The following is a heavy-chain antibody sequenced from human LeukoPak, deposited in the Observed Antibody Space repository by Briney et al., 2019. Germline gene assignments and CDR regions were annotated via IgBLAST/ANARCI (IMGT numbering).Heavy chain of an antibody. CDR1: GGSISSYY. CDR3: ARRPAGVPTEPNWFDP. V-gene: IGHV4-59*08. Sequence: SETLSLTCTVSGGSISSYYWSWIRQPPGKGLEWIGYIYYSGSTNYNPSLKSRVTISVDTSKNQFSLKLTSVTAADTAVYYCARRPAGVPTEPNWFDPWGQGTLVTVSS. D-gene: IGHD2-2*01. J-gene: IGHJ5*02. CDR2: IYYSGST.